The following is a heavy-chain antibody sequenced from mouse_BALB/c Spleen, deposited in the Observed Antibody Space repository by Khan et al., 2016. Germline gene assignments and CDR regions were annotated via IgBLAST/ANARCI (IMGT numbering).Heavy chain of an antibody. Sequence: VQLKQSGPELVKPGASVKVSCKGSGYAFTTYNMYWVKQSHGKSLEWIGYIDPYNGVSSYNQKFKDKATLTVDESSSTAYMHLNSLTSEDSAVYYCARWDGKYVPFAYWGQGTLVTVSA. J-gene: IGHJ3*01. D-gene: IGHD2-1*01. CDR1: GYAFTTYN. V-gene: IGHV1S135*01. CDR3: ARWDGKYVPFAY. CDR2: IDPYNGVS.